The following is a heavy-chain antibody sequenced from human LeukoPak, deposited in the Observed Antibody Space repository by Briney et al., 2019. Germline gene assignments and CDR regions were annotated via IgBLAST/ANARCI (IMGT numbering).Heavy chain of an antibody. J-gene: IGHJ4*02. V-gene: IGHV3-48*01. CDR1: GFTFSTYS. Sequence: GGSLRLSCAASGFTFSTYSIDWVRQAPGKGLEWISYISSSSSTIDFADSVKGRFTISRDNSKNTLYLQMSSLRGEDTAVYYCASGARGDYFDHWGQGTLVSVSS. D-gene: IGHD7-27*01. CDR2: ISSSSSTI. CDR3: ASGARGDYFDH.